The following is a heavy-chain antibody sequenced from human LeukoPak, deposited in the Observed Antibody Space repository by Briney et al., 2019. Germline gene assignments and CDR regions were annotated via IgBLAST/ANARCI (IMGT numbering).Heavy chain of an antibody. CDR1: GYSIISDYF. Sequence: PSETLSLTCTVSGYSIISDYFWGWIRQPPGKGLEWIGTIYHSGSTYYSPSLKSRVTVSVDTSKNEFSLNLTSVTAADTAVYYCARETSQKGAHYMDVWGKGTTVTISS. CDR3: ARETSQKGAHYMDV. J-gene: IGHJ6*03. V-gene: IGHV4-38-2*02. D-gene: IGHD3-16*01. CDR2: IYHSGST.